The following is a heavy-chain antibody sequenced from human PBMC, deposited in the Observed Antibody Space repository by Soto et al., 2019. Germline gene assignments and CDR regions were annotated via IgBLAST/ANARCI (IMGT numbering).Heavy chain of an antibody. CDR3: ARALAVPGYYFDY. J-gene: IGHJ4*02. CDR1: GGSISSSSYY. Sequence: PSETLSLTCTVSGGSISSSSYYWGWIRQPPGKGLEWIGSIYYSGNTYYNPSLKSRVTISIDTSNNQFSLKLSSVTAADTAVYYCARALAVPGYYFDYWGQGTLVTVSS. D-gene: IGHD6-19*01. V-gene: IGHV4-39*07. CDR2: IYYSGNT.